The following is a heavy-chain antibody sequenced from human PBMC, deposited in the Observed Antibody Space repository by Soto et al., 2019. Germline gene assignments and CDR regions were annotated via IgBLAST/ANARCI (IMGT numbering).Heavy chain of an antibody. CDR1: GMTFADYN. V-gene: IGHV3-21*01. CDR2: ISRSSTYF. CDR3: VRDISGPAERNWFDP. D-gene: IGHD6-19*01. Sequence: PGGSLRLSCVTSGMTFADYNMNWVRQAPGKGLEWVSTISRSSTYFYYADSVKGRFTVSRDDAKNSLFLHMGGLTIDDTGVYFCVRDISGPAERNWFDPWGQGTLVTVSS. J-gene: IGHJ5*02.